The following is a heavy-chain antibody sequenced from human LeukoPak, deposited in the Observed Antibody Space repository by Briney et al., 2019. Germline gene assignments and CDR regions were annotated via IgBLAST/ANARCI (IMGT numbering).Heavy chain of an antibody. J-gene: IGHJ3*02. V-gene: IGHV1-2*02. CDR3: ARNSNNYYDSSGYSDDAFDI. Sequence: GASVKVSCKASGYTFTGYYIHWVRQAPGQGLEWMGWINPNSGGTNYAQKFQGRVTMTRDTSISTAYMELSRLRSDDTAVYYCARNSNNYYDSSGYSDDAFDIWGQGTMVTVSS. CDR2: INPNSGGT. CDR1: GYTFTGYY. D-gene: IGHD3-22*01.